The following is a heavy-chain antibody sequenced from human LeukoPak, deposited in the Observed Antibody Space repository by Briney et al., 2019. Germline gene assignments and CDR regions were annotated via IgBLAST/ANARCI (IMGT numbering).Heavy chain of an antibody. V-gene: IGHV1-2*02. Sequence: ASVKVSCKASGYTFTGYYMHWVRQAPGQGLEWMGWINPNSGGTNYAQKFQGRVTMTRDTSISTAYMELSRLRSDDTAVYYCARDYLRFLEWPIGFDYWGQGTLVTVSS. CDR2: INPNSGGT. J-gene: IGHJ4*02. CDR3: ARDYLRFLEWPIGFDY. D-gene: IGHD3-3*01. CDR1: GYTFTGYY.